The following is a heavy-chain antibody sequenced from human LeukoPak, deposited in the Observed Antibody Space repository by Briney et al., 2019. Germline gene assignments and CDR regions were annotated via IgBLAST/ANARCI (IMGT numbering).Heavy chain of an antibody. D-gene: IGHD4-17*01. Sequence: SVTLSLTCAVYGGSFSGYYWSWIRQSPGKGLEWIGEINRSASTNYNPSLKSRVTISVDTSKNQFSLKLSSVTAADTAVYYCARGFHYGDSRGMDGWGKGTKVNGSS. CDR1: GGSFSGYY. V-gene: IGHV4-34*01. CDR3: ARGFHYGDSRGMDG. CDR2: INRSAST. J-gene: IGHJ6*04.